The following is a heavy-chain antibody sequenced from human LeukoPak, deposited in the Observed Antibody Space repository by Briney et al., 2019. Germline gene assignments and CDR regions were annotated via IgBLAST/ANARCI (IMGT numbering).Heavy chain of an antibody. V-gene: IGHV3-74*01. CDR1: GFTFSTYW. CDR2: ISLKNDGSGT. CDR3: ARARSFNWLDP. J-gene: IGHJ5*02. Sequence: PGGSLRLSCVDSGFTFSTYWMHWVRHAPGKGLVWVSHISLKNDGSGTSYADSVKGRFTISRDNAKNTLYLQMDNLRAEDTAVYYCARARSFNWLDPWGQGTLVTVSS. D-gene: IGHD1-26*01.